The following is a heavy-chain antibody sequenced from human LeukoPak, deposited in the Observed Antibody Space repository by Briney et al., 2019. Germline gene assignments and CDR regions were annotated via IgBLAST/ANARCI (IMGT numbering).Heavy chain of an antibody. D-gene: IGHD5-12*01. Sequence: GGSLRLSCAASGFTFSSYGMHWVRQAPGKGLEWVAFIRYDGSNKYYAGSVKGRFTISRDNSKNTLYLQMNSLRAEDTAVYYCAKGGIVATISAFDYWGQGTLVTVSS. CDR2: IRYDGSNK. CDR3: AKGGIVATISAFDY. J-gene: IGHJ4*02. V-gene: IGHV3-30*02. CDR1: GFTFSSYG.